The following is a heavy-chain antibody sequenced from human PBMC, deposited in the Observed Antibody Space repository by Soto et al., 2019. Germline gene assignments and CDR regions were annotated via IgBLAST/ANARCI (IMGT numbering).Heavy chain of an antibody. CDR3: ARVQSLVWQVALDY. V-gene: IGHV1-3*01. Sequence: ASVKVSCKASGYTFTSYAMHWVRQAPGQRLEWMGWINACNGNTKYSQKFQGRVTITRDRSTSTAHMELRSLTSDDTAVYFCARVQSLVWQVALDYWGQGTLVTV. CDR1: GYTFTSYA. J-gene: IGHJ4*02. D-gene: IGHD3-16*01. CDR2: INACNGNT.